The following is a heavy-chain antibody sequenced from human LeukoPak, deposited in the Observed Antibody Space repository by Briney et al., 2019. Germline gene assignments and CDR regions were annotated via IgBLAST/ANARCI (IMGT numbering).Heavy chain of an antibody. CDR1: GGSINSDS. Sequence: PSETLSLTCTVSGGSINSDSWRWLRQPAGKGLEWIGRIYTSGSTNYNPSLKSRVTMSVDTSKNQFSLKLSSVTAADTAVYYCARVQQSMMAAAGLYYFDYWGQGTLVTVSS. D-gene: IGHD6-13*01. J-gene: IGHJ4*02. CDR2: IYTSGST. V-gene: IGHV4-4*07. CDR3: ARVQQSMMAAAGLYYFDY.